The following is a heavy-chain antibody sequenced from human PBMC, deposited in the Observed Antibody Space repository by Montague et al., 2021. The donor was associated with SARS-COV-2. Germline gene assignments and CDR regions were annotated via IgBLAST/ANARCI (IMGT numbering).Heavy chain of an antibody. J-gene: IGHJ6*02. Sequence: SETLSLTCTVSGGSISSYHHYWSWIRQPPGEGLEWIAEISHSGSTSYNPSLKSRVTISVDTSKNQFSLKLSPATAADTAVYYCARVPYRLLFVPRYYGMDVWGQGTTVTVSS. D-gene: IGHD2-2*01. CDR3: ARVPYRLLFVPRYYGMDV. V-gene: IGHV4-34*01. CDR1: GGSISSYHHY. CDR2: ISHSGST.